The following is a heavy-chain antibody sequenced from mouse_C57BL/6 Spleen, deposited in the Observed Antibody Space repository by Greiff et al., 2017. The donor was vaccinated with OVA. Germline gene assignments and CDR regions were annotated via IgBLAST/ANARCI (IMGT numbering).Heavy chain of an antibody. D-gene: IGHD1-1*01. CDR3: TDGSSRYFDV. CDR1: GYTFTDYE. V-gene: IGHV1-15*01. CDR2: IDPETGGT. Sequence: QVQLQQSGAELVRPGASVTLSCKASGYTFTDYEMHWVKQTPVHGLEWIGAIDPETGGTAYNQKFKGKAILTADKSSSTAYMELRSLTSEDSAVYYCTDGSSRYFDVWGTGTTVTVSS. J-gene: IGHJ1*03.